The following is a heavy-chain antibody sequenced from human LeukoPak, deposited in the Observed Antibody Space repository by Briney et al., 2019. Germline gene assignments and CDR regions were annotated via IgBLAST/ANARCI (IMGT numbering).Heavy chain of an antibody. Sequence: SETLSLTCAVSGYSISSGYYWGWIRQPPGKGLEWIGSIYHSGSTYYNPSLKSRVTISVDTSKNQFSLKLSSVTAADTAVYYCARDPQVGKQQRGTDYWGQGTLVTVSS. V-gene: IGHV4-38-2*02. D-gene: IGHD6-13*01. J-gene: IGHJ4*02. CDR2: IYHSGST. CDR3: ARDPQVGKQQRGTDY. CDR1: GYSISSGYY.